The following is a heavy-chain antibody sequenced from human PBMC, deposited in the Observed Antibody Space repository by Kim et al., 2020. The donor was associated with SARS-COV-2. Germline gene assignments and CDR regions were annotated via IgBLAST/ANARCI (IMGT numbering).Heavy chain of an antibody. V-gene: IGHV3-30*03. CDR2: ISKDVSQT. D-gene: IGHD1-26*01. CDR3: ARDGLVWGGDRYY. J-gene: IGHJ6*01. Sequence: GGSLRLSCAASGFTLSSNGMRCVRQAPGKVLEWVAVISKDVSQTYYGDSMKGRFTISRDTSKNTLYLQMTSLRPADTAVYYCARDGLVWGGDRYY. CDR1: GFTLSSNG.